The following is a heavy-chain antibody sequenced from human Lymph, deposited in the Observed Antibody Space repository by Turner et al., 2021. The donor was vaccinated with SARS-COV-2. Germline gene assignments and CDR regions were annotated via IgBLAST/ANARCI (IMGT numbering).Heavy chain of an antibody. CDR3: ARETVNNWVDP. D-gene: IGHD2-21*02. Sequence: QVQLPESGPRLVQPLETLSLPCPVSGGSMNSNYWSWIRQPPGKRLEWIGYIYYRGSTNYNPSLKSRVTISVDTSKNQFSLKLTSGTAADTAIYYCARETVNNWVDPWGQGILVTVSS. CDR1: GGSMNSNY. CDR2: IYYRGST. V-gene: IGHV4-59*01. J-gene: IGHJ5*02.